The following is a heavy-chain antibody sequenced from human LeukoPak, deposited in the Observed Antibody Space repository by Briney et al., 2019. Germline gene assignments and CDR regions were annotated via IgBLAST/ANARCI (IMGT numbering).Heavy chain of an antibody. CDR3: ARRVRSADYRLDY. Sequence: SDTLSLTCAVYGGSFTIYSWTWSRQPPGKILEWVGEISPSGNTQYNPSLKSRVTISLDASKSQFYLKLNTVTAADTAVHYCARRVRSADYRLDYWGQGTLVTVSS. CDR2: ISPSGNT. D-gene: IGHD4-11*01. CDR1: GGSFTIYS. J-gene: IGHJ4*02. V-gene: IGHV4-34*01.